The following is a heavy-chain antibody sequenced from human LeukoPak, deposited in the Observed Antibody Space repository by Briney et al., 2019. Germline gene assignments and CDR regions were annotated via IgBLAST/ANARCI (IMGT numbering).Heavy chain of an antibody. V-gene: IGHV4-4*02. CDR1: GGSISSSNW. Sequence: PSETLSLTCAVSGGSISSSNWWSWVRQPPGKGLEWIGEIYHNGSTNYNPSLKSRVTISVDKSKNQFSLKLSSVTAADTAVYYCARVRSRYTTGRRYSGRRYYFDNWGQGTLVTVSS. CDR2: IYHNGST. J-gene: IGHJ4*02. CDR3: ARVRSRYTTGRRYSGRRYYFDN. D-gene: IGHD1-1*01.